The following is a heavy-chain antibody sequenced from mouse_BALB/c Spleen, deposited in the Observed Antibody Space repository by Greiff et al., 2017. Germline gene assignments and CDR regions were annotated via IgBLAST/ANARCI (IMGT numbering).Heavy chain of an antibody. V-gene: IGHV5-6*01. Sequence: VQLKQSGGDLVKPGGSLKLSCAASGFTFSSYGMSWVRQTPDKRLEWVATISSGGSYTYYPDSVKGRFTISRDNAKNTLYLQMSSLKSEDTAMYYCARHQDAMDYWGQGTSVTVSS. CDR3: ARHQDAMDY. CDR2: ISSGGSYT. J-gene: IGHJ4*01. CDR1: GFTFSSYG.